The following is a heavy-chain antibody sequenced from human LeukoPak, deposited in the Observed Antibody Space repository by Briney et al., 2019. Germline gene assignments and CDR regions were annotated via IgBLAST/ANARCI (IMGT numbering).Heavy chain of an antibody. CDR2: IYYSGST. V-gene: IGHV4-59*01. J-gene: IGHJ3*02. CDR1: GGSISTYA. CDR3: ARDYYDSRGDAFDI. D-gene: IGHD3-22*01. Sequence: SETLSLTCTVSGGSISTYAWSWIRQPPGKGLEWIGYIYYSGSTNYNPSLKSRVTISVDTSKSQCSLKLSSVTAADTALYYCARDYYDSRGDAFDIWGQGTMVTVSS.